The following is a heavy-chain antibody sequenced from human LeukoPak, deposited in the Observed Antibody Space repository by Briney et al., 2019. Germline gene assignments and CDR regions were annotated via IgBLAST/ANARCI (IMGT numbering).Heavy chain of an antibody. CDR1: GYSFTSYW. V-gene: IGHV5-51*01. CDR3: ARRGYCSSTSCSNFDY. CDR2: IYPGDSDT. Sequence: GGALQISCKGSGYSFTSYWIGWVRQMPGKGLEGMGIIYPGDSDTRYSPSFQGQVTISADKSISTAYLQWSSLKASDTAMYYCARRGYCSSTSCSNFDYWGQGTLVTVSS. J-gene: IGHJ4*02. D-gene: IGHD2-2*01.